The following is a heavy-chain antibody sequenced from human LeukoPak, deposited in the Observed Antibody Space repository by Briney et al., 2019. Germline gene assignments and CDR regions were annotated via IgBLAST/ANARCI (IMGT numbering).Heavy chain of an antibody. CDR1: GFTFSSYA. D-gene: IGHD6-13*01. Sequence: GRSLRLSCAASGFTFSSYAMHWVRQAPGKGLEWVAVISYDGSNKYYADSVKGRFTISRDNSKNTLYLQMNSLRAEDTAVYYCAKDRGGKQQDYWGQGTLVTVSS. J-gene: IGHJ4*02. CDR3: AKDRGGKQQDY. V-gene: IGHV3-30*04. CDR2: ISYDGSNK.